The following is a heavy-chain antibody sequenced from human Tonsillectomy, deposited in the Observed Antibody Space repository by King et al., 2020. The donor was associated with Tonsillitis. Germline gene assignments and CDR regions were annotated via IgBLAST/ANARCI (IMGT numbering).Heavy chain of an antibody. Sequence: VQLVQSGPGVKKPGASVKVSCTASGYRFTDYYLHWVRQAPGQGLEWMGWINPNSGETKYGHNFQGRVTLTRNTATSTAYMGLSNLRSDDTAVYYCARDLTLSFSGYYDVFALWGQGSMVTVSS. CDR3: ARDLTLSFSGYYDVFAL. D-gene: IGHD5-12*01. V-gene: IGHV1-2*02. CDR2: INPNSGET. CDR1: GYRFTDYY. J-gene: IGHJ3*01.